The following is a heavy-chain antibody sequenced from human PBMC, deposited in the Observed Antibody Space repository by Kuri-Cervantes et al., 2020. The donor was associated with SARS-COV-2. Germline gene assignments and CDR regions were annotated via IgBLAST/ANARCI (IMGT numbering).Heavy chain of an antibody. J-gene: IGHJ5*02. CDR1: GYTFTGYY. V-gene: IGHV1-2*02. CDR2: INPNSGGT. Sequence: ASVKVSCKASGYTFTGYYMHWVRQAPGQGLEWMGWINPNSGGTNYAQKFQGRVTTTTDTSTSTAYMELRSLRSDDTAVYYCARGGYNWFDPCGQGTLVTVSS. CDR3: ARGGYNWFDP. D-gene: IGHD2-15*01.